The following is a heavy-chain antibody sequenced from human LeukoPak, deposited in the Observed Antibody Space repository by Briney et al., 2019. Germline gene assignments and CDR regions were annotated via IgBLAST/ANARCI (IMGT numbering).Heavy chain of an antibody. Sequence: SETLSLTCTVSGGSISSTSYYWGWIRQPPGKGLEWIGSIYYSRSTYFNPSLKSRVTISVDTSKNQFSLKLSSVTAADTAVYYCARDKYRFGNSMDVWGKGTTVTVSS. D-gene: IGHD3-10*01. V-gene: IGHV4-39*07. CDR2: IYYSRST. J-gene: IGHJ6*04. CDR3: ARDKYRFGNSMDV. CDR1: GGSISSTSYY.